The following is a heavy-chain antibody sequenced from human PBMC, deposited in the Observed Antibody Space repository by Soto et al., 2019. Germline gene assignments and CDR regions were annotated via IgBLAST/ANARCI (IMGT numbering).Heavy chain of an antibody. CDR2: IYYDGNNR. D-gene: IGHD3-22*01. CDR1: GFTFSGYA. V-gene: IGHV3-33*01. J-gene: IGHJ6*01. CDR3: ARRTGSGSSGVYGMDF. Sequence: QVQLVESGGGVVQPGRSLRLSCAASGFTFSGYAMHWVRQAPGKGLDWVAVIYYDGNNRNYADSVKGRFTVSRDNSKNTLYLQMNSLRAEDTAVYYCARRTGSGSSGVYGMDFW.